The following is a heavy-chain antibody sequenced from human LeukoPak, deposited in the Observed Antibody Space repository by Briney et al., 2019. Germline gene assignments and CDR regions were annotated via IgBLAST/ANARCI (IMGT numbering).Heavy chain of an antibody. J-gene: IGHJ6*02. CDR2: IIPIFGTA. CDR3: ARLTIFGVYYYYGMDV. Sequence: SVKVSCKASGGTFSSYAISWVRQAPGQGLEWMGGIIPIFGTANYAQKFQGRVTITADESTSTAYMELSSLRSEDTAVYYCARLTIFGVYYYYGMDVWGQGTTVTVSS. D-gene: IGHD3-3*01. CDR1: GGTFSSYA. V-gene: IGHV1-69*01.